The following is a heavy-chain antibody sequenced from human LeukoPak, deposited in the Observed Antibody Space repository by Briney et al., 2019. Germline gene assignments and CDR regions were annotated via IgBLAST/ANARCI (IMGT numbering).Heavy chain of an antibody. J-gene: IGHJ6*03. D-gene: IGHD1-14*01. Sequence: QPGGSLRLSCAASGFTFDDYAMHWVRQAPGKGLEWVSLISWDGGSTYYADSVKGRFTMSRDNSKNSLYLQMNSLRAGDTALYYCAKDYGRYYYYMDVWGKGTTVTVSS. CDR2: ISWDGGST. V-gene: IGHV3-43D*03. CDR3: AKDYGRYYYYMDV. CDR1: GFTFDDYA.